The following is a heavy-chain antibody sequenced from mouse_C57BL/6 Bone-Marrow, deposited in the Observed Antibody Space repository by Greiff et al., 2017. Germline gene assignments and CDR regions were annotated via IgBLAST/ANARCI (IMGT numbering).Heavy chain of an antibody. V-gene: IGHV14-4*01. J-gene: IGHJ2*01. CDR3: TTGNFDY. CDR2: IDPENGDT. Sequence: EVQLQQSGAELVRPGASVKLSCTASGFNIKDDYMHWVKQRPEQGLEWIGWIDPENGDTEYASKFQGKATITADTSSNTAYLQLSSLKSEDTAVYYCTTGNFDYWGQGTTLTVSS. CDR1: GFNIKDDY.